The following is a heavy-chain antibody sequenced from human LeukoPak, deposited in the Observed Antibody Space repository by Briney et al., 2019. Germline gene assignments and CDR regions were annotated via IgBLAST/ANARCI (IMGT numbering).Heavy chain of an antibody. J-gene: IGHJ4*02. V-gene: IGHV3-11*04. CDR1: GSTFSDYY. CDR2: IGSSGSTI. Sequence: GGSLRLSCAASGSTFSDYYMSWIRQAPGKGLELVSYIGSSGSTIYYADSVKGRFTISRDNAKNSLYLQMNSLRAEDTAVYYCAREVRLGGSYTFDYWGQGTLVTVSS. D-gene: IGHD3-16*01. CDR3: AREVRLGGSYTFDY.